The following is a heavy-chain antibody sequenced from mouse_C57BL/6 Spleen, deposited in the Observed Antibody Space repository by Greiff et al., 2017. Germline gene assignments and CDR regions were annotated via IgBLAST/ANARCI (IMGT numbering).Heavy chain of an antibody. Sequence: FQLQQPGAELVKPGASVKLSCQASGYTFTSYWMHWVKQRPGRGLEWIGRIDPNRGGTKYNEKFKSKATLTVDKPSRTAYMQLSSLTSEDSAVYYCARTYYGYDGDYFDYWGQGTNLTVSS. CDR1: GYTFTSYW. J-gene: IGHJ2*01. V-gene: IGHV1-72*01. D-gene: IGHD2-9*01. CDR3: ARTYYGYDGDYFDY. CDR2: IDPNRGGT.